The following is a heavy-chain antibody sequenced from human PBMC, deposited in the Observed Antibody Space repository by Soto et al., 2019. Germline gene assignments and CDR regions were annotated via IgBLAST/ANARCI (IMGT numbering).Heavy chain of an antibody. CDR3: ARGGFGHGFDV. D-gene: IGHD3-16*01. V-gene: IGHV3-74*01. CDR1: GFTFSDYW. J-gene: IGHJ3*01. Sequence: EVKLVESRGDLVQPGGSLRLSCAASGFTFSDYWMHWVRQTPGKGLVWVSRVDSGGGGTIYADSVKGRFTVSRDIAKNAVFLQMNRLRPDDTAVYYCARGGFGHGFDVWGQGTIVTVSS. CDR2: VDSGGGGT.